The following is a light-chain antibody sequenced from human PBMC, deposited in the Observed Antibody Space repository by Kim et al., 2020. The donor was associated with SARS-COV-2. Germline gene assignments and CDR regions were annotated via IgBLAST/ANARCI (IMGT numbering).Light chain of an antibody. CDR1: QSVSNNY. CDR3: QQYGSSPPYT. Sequence: SPGESATLSCRASQSVSNNYLAWYQHKPGQAPRHLIYGASSRATGIPDRFSGSGSGTDFTLSINRLEPEDSAVYYCQQYGSSPPYTFGQGTKLEI. J-gene: IGKJ2*01. V-gene: IGKV3-20*01. CDR2: GAS.